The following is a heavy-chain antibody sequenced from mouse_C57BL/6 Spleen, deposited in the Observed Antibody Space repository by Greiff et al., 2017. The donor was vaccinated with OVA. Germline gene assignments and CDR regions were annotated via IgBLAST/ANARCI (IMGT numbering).Heavy chain of an antibody. CDR2: IHPNSGST. Sequence: QVQLQQSGAELVKPGASVKLSCKASGYTFTSYWMHWVKQRPGQGLEWIGMIHPNSGSTNYNEKFKSKATLTVDKSSSTAYMQLSSLTSEDSAVYYCARSEITTVVAFDYWGQGTTLTVSS. J-gene: IGHJ2*01. V-gene: IGHV1-64*01. CDR1: GYTFTSYW. CDR3: ARSEITTVVAFDY. D-gene: IGHD1-1*01.